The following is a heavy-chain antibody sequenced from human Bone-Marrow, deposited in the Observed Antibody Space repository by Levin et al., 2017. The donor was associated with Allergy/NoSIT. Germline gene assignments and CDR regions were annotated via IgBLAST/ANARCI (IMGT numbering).Heavy chain of an antibody. CDR3: ARLVRGCNWFDP. V-gene: IGHV2-5*01. Sequence: SGPTLVKPTQTLTLTCTFSGFSLSTSGVGVGWIRQPPGKALEWLALIYWNDDKRYSPSLKSRLTITKDTSKNQVVLTMTNMDPVDTATYYCARLVRGCNWFDPWGQGTLVTVSS. CDR1: GFSLSTSGVG. D-gene: IGHD5-12*01. J-gene: IGHJ5*02. CDR2: IYWNDDK.